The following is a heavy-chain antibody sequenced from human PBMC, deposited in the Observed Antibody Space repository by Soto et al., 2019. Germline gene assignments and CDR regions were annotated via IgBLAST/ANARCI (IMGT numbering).Heavy chain of an antibody. Sequence: ESGGGVVQPGRSLRLSCAASGFTFSSYGMHWVRQAPGKGLEWVAVIWYDGSNKYYADSVKGRFTISRDNSKNTLYLQMNSLRAEDTAVYYCARDVDTVGGMDVWGQGTTVTVSS. V-gene: IGHV3-33*01. J-gene: IGHJ6*02. CDR1: GFTFSSYG. D-gene: IGHD5-12*01. CDR2: IWYDGSNK. CDR3: ARDVDTVGGMDV.